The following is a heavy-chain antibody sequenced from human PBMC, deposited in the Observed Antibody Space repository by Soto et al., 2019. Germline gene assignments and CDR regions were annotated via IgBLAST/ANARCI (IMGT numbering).Heavy chain of an antibody. CDR3: VKDRRLRGHPFDI. CDR1: GFSFSSSW. CDR2: ISFDGTAK. J-gene: IGHJ3*02. Sequence: DVQLVQSGGGLVQPGGSLRLSCAASGFSFSSSWMHWVRQAPGKGLVWVSRISFDGTAKTSAGAVKGRFIISRDNAKNTLFLQKHNLRAGDAAMYYCVKDRRLRGHPFDIWGQETLVSVTS. V-gene: IGHV3-74*03. D-gene: IGHD4-17*01.